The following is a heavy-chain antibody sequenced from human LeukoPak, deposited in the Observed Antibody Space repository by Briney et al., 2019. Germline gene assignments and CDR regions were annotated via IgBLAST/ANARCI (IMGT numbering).Heavy chain of an antibody. CDR3: TRAPPSSIIVVH. CDR1: GFTFSTYW. V-gene: IGHV3-74*01. Sequence: PGRTVRLFCAASGFTFSTYWMHWVRQAPGKGLVWVSRLNNDGSGTSYADSVKGRFTISRDNAKNRLYLQMNSMRAEDTAVDYCTRAPPSSIIVVHWGQGTLVTVSS. J-gene: IGHJ4*02. CDR2: LNNDGSGT. D-gene: IGHD2-2*01.